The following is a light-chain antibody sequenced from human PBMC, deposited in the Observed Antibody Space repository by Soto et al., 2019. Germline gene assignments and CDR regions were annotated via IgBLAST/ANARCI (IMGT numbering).Light chain of an antibody. CDR2: DVS. V-gene: IGLV2-11*01. CDR1: SSDVGAYNY. J-gene: IGLJ1*01. Sequence: QSGLTQPRSVSGSPGQSVTISCTGTSSDVGAYNYVSWYQQHPGKAPKFLIYDVSKRPSGVPDRFSGSKSDNTASLTISGLQAEDEADYYCCSYAGTYSYVFGTGTKVTVL. CDR3: CSYAGTYSYV.